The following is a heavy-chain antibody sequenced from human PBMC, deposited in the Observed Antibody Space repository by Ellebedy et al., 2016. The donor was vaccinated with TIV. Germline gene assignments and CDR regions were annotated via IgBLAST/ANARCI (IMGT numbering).Heavy chain of an antibody. J-gene: IGHJ6*02. D-gene: IGHD4-17*01. V-gene: IGHV3-11*04. Sequence: GESLKIFCAASGFTFSDHYMDWVRQAPGKGLEWVSYITSSGSTIYYADSVKGRFTISRDNANNALYLEMNSLRAADTAVYYCARDTGDPLNYYYYGMDVWGQGTTVTVS. CDR2: ITSSGSTI. CDR1: GFTFSDHY. CDR3: ARDTGDPLNYYYYGMDV.